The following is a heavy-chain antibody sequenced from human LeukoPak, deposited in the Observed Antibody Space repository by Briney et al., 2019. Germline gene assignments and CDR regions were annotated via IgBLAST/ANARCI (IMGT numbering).Heavy chain of an antibody. CDR2: MNPNSGNT. Sequence: GASVKVSCKASGYTFTSYDINWVRQATGQGLEWMGWMNPNSGNTGYAQKFQGRVTMTRNTSISTAYMELSSLRSEDTAVYYCARGVAAAGTAYYYYYYMDVWGKGTTVTISS. V-gene: IGHV1-8*01. D-gene: IGHD6-13*01. CDR1: GYTFTSYD. CDR3: ARGVAAAGTAYYYYYYMDV. J-gene: IGHJ6*03.